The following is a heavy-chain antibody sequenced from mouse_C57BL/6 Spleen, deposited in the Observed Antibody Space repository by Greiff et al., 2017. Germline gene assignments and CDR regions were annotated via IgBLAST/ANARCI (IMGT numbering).Heavy chain of an antibody. CDR1: GYTFTSYW. V-gene: IGHV1-64*01. Sequence: QVQLQQPGAELVKPGASVKLSCKASGYTFTSYWMHWVKQRPGQGLEWIGMIHPNSGSTNYNEKFKSKATLTVDKSSSTAYMQLSSLTSEDSAVXYGARSRGADYYGSSYGADFDYWGQGTTLTVSS. J-gene: IGHJ2*01. CDR3: ARSRGADYYGSSYGADFDY. D-gene: IGHD1-1*01. CDR2: IHPNSGST.